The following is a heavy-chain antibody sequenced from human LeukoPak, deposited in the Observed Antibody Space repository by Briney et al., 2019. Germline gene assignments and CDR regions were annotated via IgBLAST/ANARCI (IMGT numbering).Heavy chain of an antibody. CDR3: ARASTPVGAVAYYYMDL. D-gene: IGHD3-16*01. J-gene: IGHJ6*03. Sequence: SETLSLTCTVSGGSISSHYWSWIRQPPGKVLEWIGYVSDSGSTNYNPSLKSRVTVSVDTSKDQFSLKLTSVTAADTAVYYCARASTPVGAVAYYYMDLWGRGTTVAVYS. CDR2: VSDSGST. CDR1: GGSISSHY. V-gene: IGHV4-59*11.